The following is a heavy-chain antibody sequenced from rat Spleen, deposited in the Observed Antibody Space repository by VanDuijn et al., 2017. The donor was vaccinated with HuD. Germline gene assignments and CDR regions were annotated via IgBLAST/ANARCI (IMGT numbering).Heavy chain of an antibody. CDR2: ISYDGSST. CDR3: VRQYYDGSYYPSYYWYFDF. Sequence: EVQLVESGGGLVQPGRSMKLSCAASGFTFSSFPMAWVRQSPKKGLEWVATISYDGSSTYYRDSVKGRFTISRDNAKSTLYLQMDSLRSEDTATYYCVRQYYDGSYYPSYYWYFDFWGPGTMVTVSS. D-gene: IGHD1-12*02. V-gene: IGHV5-46*01. J-gene: IGHJ1*01. CDR1: GFTFSSFP.